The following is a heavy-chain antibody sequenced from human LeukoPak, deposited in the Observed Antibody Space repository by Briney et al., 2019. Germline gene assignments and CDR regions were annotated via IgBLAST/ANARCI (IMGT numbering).Heavy chain of an antibody. Sequence: PGGSLRLSCAASGFTFSTYSMNWVRQAPGKGLEWVSSIGGSSRSIYYADSVKGRFTISRDNAKNSLYLQMNSLRAEDTAVYYCARENAEAFDYWGQGTLLPVSS. CDR1: GFTFSTYS. CDR2: IGGSSRSI. CDR3: ARENAEAFDY. J-gene: IGHJ4*02. V-gene: IGHV3-21*01.